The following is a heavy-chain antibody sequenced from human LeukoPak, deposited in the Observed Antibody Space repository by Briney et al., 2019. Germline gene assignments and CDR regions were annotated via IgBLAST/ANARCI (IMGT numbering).Heavy chain of an antibody. J-gene: IGHJ3*02. CDR2: IYYSGST. CDR3: ASAKWSDAFDI. V-gene: IGHV4-59*12. Sequence: SETLSLTCTVSGGSISSYYWSWIRQPPGKGLEWIGYIYYSGSTNYNPSLKSRDTISVDTSKNQFSLKLSSVTAADTAVYYCASAKWSDAFDIWGQGTMVTVSS. CDR1: GGSISSYY. D-gene: IGHD2-15*01.